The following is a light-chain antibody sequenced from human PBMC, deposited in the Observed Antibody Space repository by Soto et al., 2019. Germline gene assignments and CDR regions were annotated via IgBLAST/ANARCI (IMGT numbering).Light chain of an antibody. V-gene: IGKV2-24*01. CDR2: KNS. J-gene: IGKJ1*01. Sequence: DIVLTQAPLSSPVTLGQPASISCRSSQSLVHSDGNTYLSWLHQMPGQPPRLLIDKNSKRFSGATDRFGGSEPVTDSTLTITRVEADDVGVYYCMQATHSPWAFGQVTKVEIK. CDR1: QSLVHSDGNTY. CDR3: MQATHSPWA.